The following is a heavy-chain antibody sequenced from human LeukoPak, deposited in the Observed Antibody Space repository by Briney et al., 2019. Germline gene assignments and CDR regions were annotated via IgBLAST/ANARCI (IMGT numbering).Heavy chain of an antibody. V-gene: IGHV3-23*01. CDR3: AKDGSLLQWFGESAGGQDY. CDR2: ISGSGGST. CDR1: GFTFSSYA. J-gene: IGHJ4*02. D-gene: IGHD3-10*01. Sequence: PGGSLRLSCAASGFTFSSYAMSWVRQAPGKGLEWVSAISGSGGSTYYADSVKGRFTISRDNSKNTLYLQMNSLRAEDTAVYYCAKDGSLLQWFGESAGGQDYWGQGTLVTVSS.